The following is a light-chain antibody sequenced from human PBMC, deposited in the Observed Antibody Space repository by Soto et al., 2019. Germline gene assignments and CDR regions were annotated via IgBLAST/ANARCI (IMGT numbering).Light chain of an antibody. CDR1: ESVSSD. CDR2: EVS. CDR3: QQRSDWPWT. Sequence: EIVVTQTPGSLSLSPGEVATRSYRASESVSSDLAWYQQKPGQAPRLLMYEVSTRAAGIPARFSGGGSGTDFTLTIRSLEPEDFAVYYCQQRSDWPWTFGQGTKVDIK. V-gene: IGKV3-11*01. J-gene: IGKJ1*01.